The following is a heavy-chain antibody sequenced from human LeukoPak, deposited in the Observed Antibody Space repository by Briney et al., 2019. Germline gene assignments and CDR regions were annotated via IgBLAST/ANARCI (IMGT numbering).Heavy chain of an antibody. Sequence: ASVKVSCKASGYTFTSYYMHWVRQAPGQGLEWMGWINPNSGGTNYAQKFQGRVTMTRDTSISTAYMELSRLRSDDTAVYYCAIIPYCSSTSCPSPVADYWGQGTLVTVSS. J-gene: IGHJ4*02. CDR2: INPNSGGT. D-gene: IGHD2-2*01. V-gene: IGHV1-2*02. CDR3: AIIPYCSSTSCPSPVADY. CDR1: GYTFTSYY.